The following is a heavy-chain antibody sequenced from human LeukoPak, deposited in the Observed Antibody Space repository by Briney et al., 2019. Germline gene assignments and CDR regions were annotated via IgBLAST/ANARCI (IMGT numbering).Heavy chain of an antibody. CDR1: GYTFTRYD. J-gene: IGHJ5*02. D-gene: IGHD3-3*01. V-gene: IGHV1-8*01. CDR2: MNPNSGNT. Sequence: ASKKVSCKAPGYTFTRYDINWVRQATGQGLEWMGWMNPNSGNTGYTQKFQGRVTITRNTSISTAYMELSSLRSEDTAVYYCARGSLYYDFWSGYYNGHNWFDPWGQGTLVTVSS. CDR3: ARGSLYYDFWSGYYNGHNWFDP.